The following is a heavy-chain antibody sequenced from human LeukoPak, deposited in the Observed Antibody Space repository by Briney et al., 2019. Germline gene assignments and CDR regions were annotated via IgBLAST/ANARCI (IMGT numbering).Heavy chain of an antibody. V-gene: IGHV3-53*01. J-gene: IGHJ3*02. CDR2: IYSGGST. Sequence: GGSLRLSCAASGFTVSSNYMSWVRQAPGKGLEWVSVIYSGGSTYYADSVKGRFTISRDNSKNTLYLQMNSLRAEDTAVYYCARVYSSSNAFDIWGQGTMVTVSS. CDR3: ARVYSSSNAFDI. D-gene: IGHD6-13*01. CDR1: GFTVSSNY.